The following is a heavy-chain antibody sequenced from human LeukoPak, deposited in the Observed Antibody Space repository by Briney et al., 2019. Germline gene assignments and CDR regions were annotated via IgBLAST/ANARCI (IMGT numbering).Heavy chain of an antibody. Sequence: SQTLSLTCAVSGGSISSGGYSWSWIRQPPGKGLEWIGYIYHSGSTYYNPSLKSRVTISVDRPKNQFSLKLSSVTAADTAVYYCARTGWYSSSWYYFDYWGQGTLVTVSS. J-gene: IGHJ4*02. CDR3: ARTGWYSSSWYYFDY. D-gene: IGHD6-13*01. CDR1: GGSISSGGYS. CDR2: IYHSGST. V-gene: IGHV4-30-2*01.